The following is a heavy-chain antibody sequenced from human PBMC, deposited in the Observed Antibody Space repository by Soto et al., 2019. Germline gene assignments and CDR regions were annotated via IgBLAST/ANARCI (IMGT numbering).Heavy chain of an antibody. D-gene: IGHD3-22*01. V-gene: IGHV1-2*04. J-gene: IGHJ4*02. CDR2: INPNSGGT. CDR1: VYTFTGYY. Sequence: ASVQVSCKASVYTFTGYYMHWVRQAPGQGLEWMGWINPNSGGTNYAQKFQGWVTMTGDTSISTAYMELSSLRAEDTAVYYCARDSYYDTSGNLPPDFWGQGTVVTVSS. CDR3: ARDSYYDTSGNLPPDF.